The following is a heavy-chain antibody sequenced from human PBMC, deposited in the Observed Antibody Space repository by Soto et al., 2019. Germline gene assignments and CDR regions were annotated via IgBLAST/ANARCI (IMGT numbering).Heavy chain of an antibody. Sequence: SATLSLTCTVSGVTVSSDAYYWSWIRQHPGKGLEWIGNIYHTGSTYYTPSLKSRLVISLDTSKNQFSLRLSSVTAADTAVYFCARYRFSGSRWSKFDYWGQGTLVTVSS. J-gene: IGHJ4*02. CDR2: IYHTGST. CDR1: GVTVSSDAYY. D-gene: IGHD6-13*01. V-gene: IGHV4-31*03. CDR3: ARYRFSGSRWSKFDY.